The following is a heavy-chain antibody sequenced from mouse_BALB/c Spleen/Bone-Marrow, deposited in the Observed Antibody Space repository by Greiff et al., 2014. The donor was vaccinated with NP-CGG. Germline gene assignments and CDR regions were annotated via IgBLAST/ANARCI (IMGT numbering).Heavy chain of an antibody. D-gene: IGHD2-12*01. V-gene: IGHV5-4*02. CDR1: GFTFSDYY. CDR2: ISDGGSYT. J-gene: IGHJ3*01. Sequence: VHVKQSGGGLVKPGGSLKLSCAASGFTFSDYYMYWVRQTPEKRLEWVATISDGGSYTHYPDSVKGRFTISRDNAKNDLYLQMSSLKSEDTAMYYCAREDDDGSWFAYWGQGTLVTVSA. CDR3: AREDDDGSWFAY.